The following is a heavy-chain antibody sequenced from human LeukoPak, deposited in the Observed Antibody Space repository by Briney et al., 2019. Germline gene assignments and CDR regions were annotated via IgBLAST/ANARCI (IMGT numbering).Heavy chain of an antibody. Sequence: GGSLRLSCAASGFTFSSYAMHWVRQAPGKGLEWVAVISYDGSNKYYADSVKGRFTISRDNSKNTLYLQMNSLRVEDTAAYYCARDFSSSWGQGTLVTVSS. V-gene: IGHV3-30*01. D-gene: IGHD6-6*01. CDR2: ISYDGSNK. CDR1: GFTFSSYA. CDR3: ARDFSSS. J-gene: IGHJ5*02.